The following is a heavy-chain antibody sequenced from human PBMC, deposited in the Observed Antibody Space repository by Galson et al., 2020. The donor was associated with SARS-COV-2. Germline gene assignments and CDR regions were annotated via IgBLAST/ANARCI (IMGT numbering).Heavy chain of an antibody. CDR1: GGSISGYY. Sequence: SETLSLTCAVSGGSISGYYWSWIRQPPGKGLEWVGYVFYNGYTYYNPSLKSRLTISVDTSRNYFSLQLSSVTAADTAVYYCARHKVIPVIQNGFDYWGQGILVAVSS. CDR2: VFYNGYT. V-gene: IGHV4-59*01. CDR3: ARHKVIPVIQNGFDY. J-gene: IGHJ4*02. D-gene: IGHD2-2*02.